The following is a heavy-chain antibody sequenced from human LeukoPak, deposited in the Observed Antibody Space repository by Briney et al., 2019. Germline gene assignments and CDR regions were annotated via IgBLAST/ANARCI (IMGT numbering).Heavy chain of an antibody. CDR2: IYPGASEA. CDR3: ARRSNDRTTFDT. J-gene: IGHJ5*02. D-gene: IGHD1-1*01. CDR1: GYSCTNYW. Sequence: EAPLHISCKGSGYSCTNYWIGWVRHPPGKGQEWRGIIYPGASEASYTPSFPGQVTISADKSISTAYLQWSSLKASDTAMYYCARRSNDRTTFDTWGEGTLVTVSS. V-gene: IGHV5-51*01.